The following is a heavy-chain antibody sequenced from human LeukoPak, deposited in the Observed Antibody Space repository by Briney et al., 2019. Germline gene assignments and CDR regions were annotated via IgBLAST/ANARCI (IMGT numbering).Heavy chain of an antibody. V-gene: IGHV3-23*01. CDR2: ISGSGSGT. J-gene: IGHJ4*02. Sequence: GGSLRLSCAASGFTFSSYAMNWVRQAPGRGLEWVSTISGSGSGTYYADSVKGRFTISRDNSKNTLYLQMSSLRADDTAVYYCAKKLGMSAAGSPFFFDYWGQGTLVTVSS. D-gene: IGHD6-13*01. CDR3: AKKLGMSAAGSPFFFDY. CDR1: GFTFSSYA.